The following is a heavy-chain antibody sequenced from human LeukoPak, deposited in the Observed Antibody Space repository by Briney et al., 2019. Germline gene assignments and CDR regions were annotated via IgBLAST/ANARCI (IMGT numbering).Heavy chain of an antibody. J-gene: IGHJ3*02. V-gene: IGHV4-4*07. CDR3: ALPMMVLRFLGMAFDI. D-gene: IGHD3-3*01. Sequence: SETLSLTCTVSGGSISSYYWSWIRQPAGKGLEWIGRIYTSGSTNYNPSLKSRVTMSVDTSKNQFSLKLSSVTAADTAVYYCALPMMVLRFLGMAFDIWGQGTMVTVSS. CDR1: GGSISSYY. CDR2: IYTSGST.